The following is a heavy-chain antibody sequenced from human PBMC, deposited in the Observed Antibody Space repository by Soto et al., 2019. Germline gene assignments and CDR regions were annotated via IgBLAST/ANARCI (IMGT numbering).Heavy chain of an antibody. CDR3: ARDVNHYFDY. Sequence: QVQLVESGGGVVQPGTSLRLSCVASGFTFSTYGMHWVRQAPGKGLEWVAVIWYHGRNKYYADSVKGRFTISRDNSKNTGFLQMNSLRAEDTAVYYGARDVNHYFDYWGRGTLVTVSS. V-gene: IGHV3-33*01. CDR2: IWYHGRNK. J-gene: IGHJ4*02. CDR1: GFTFSTYG.